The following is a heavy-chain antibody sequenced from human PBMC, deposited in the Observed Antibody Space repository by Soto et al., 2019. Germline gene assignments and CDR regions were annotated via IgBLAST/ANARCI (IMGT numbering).Heavy chain of an antibody. CDR1: GYTFTNYG. D-gene: IGHD3-22*01. Sequence: ASVKVSCKASGYTFTNYGISWVRQAPGQGLEWMGWINVYNGNTKYAQKVQGRVTMTTDTSTSTAYMELRSLRSDDTAVYYCAGAPLGIIVAPDFWGQGTLVTVSS. CDR3: AGAPLGIIVAPDF. J-gene: IGHJ4*02. V-gene: IGHV1-18*01. CDR2: INVYNGNT.